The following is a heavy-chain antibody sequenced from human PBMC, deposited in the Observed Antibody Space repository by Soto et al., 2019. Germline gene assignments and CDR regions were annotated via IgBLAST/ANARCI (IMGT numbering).Heavy chain of an antibody. J-gene: IGHJ4*02. CDR2: IYYSGST. CDR1: GGSISSYY. Sequence: TSETLSLTCAVSGGSISSYYWSWIRQPPGKGLEWIGYIYYSGSTNYNPSRKSRVTISVDTSKNQFSLKLSSVTAADTAVYYCSRDVGIAAPSFPWGQGTLVTVSS. CDR3: SRDVGIAAPSFP. V-gene: IGHV4-59*01. D-gene: IGHD6-13*01.